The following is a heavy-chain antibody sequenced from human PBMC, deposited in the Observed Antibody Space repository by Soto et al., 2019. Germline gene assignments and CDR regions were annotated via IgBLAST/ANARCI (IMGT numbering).Heavy chain of an antibody. CDR1: GFSLSNSGVG. CDR2: IYGDNDK. Sequence: QITLKESGPSPVKPTQTLTVTCTFSGFSLSNSGVGVAWIRQPPGKALEWLALIYGDNDKRYSPSLKTRLTTTKDTSKNHAVLTMTNMDPVDTATYYCAHCTLHDYGDYDPGTSHVFDSWGQGTLVTGSS. V-gene: IGHV2-5*02. J-gene: IGHJ4*02. D-gene: IGHD4-17*01. CDR3: AHCTLHDYGDYDPGTSHVFDS.